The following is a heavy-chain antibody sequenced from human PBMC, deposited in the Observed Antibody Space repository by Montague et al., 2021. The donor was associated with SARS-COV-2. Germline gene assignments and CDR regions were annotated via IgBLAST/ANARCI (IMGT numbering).Heavy chain of an antibody. CDR2: IYYSGST. Sequence: SETLSLTCTVSGGSISSYYWSWIRQPPGKGLEWIGYIYYSGSTNYNPSLKSPVTISVDTYKNRFSLKLSSVTAADTAVYYCARGDVEMATIKSGGPFYHFDYWGQGTLVTVSS. CDR1: GGSISSYY. D-gene: IGHD5-24*01. V-gene: IGHV4-59*13. CDR3: ARGDVEMATIKSGGPFYHFDY. J-gene: IGHJ4*02.